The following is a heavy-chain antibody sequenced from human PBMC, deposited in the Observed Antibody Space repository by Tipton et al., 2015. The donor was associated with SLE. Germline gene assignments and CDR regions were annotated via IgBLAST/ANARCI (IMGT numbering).Heavy chain of an antibody. J-gene: IGHJ6*02. Sequence: TLSLTCTVSGGSIRSSSYYWGWIRQPPGKGLEWIGSVYFSGSTYYNPSLTSRVTISLDTSKNQFSLRLNSVTAADTAMYYCARAYYDLWSGFPYGMDVWGQGTTVTVSS. CDR2: VYFSGST. CDR1: GGSIRSSSYY. V-gene: IGHV4-39*07. CDR3: ARAYYDLWSGFPYGMDV. D-gene: IGHD3-3*01.